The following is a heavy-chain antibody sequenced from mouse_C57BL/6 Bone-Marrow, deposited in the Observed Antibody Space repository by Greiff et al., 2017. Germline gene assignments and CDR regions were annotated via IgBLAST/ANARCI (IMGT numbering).Heavy chain of an antibody. CDR1: GFTFSDYG. D-gene: IGHD1-1*01. J-gene: IGHJ4*01. CDR3: ARAGSRAAMDY. CDR2: ISNLAYSI. Sequence: EVQRVESGGGLVQPGGSLKLSCAASGFTFSDYGMAWVRQAPRKGPEWVAFISNLAYSIYYADTVTGRFTISRANAKNTLYLEMSSLRSEDTAMYYCARAGSRAAMDYWGQGTSVTVSS. V-gene: IGHV5-15*01.